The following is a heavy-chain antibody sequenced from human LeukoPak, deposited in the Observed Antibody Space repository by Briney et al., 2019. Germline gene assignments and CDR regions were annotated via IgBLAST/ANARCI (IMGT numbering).Heavy chain of an antibody. V-gene: IGHV4-59*01. CDR2: IYYSGST. Sequence: PSETLSLTCTVSGGSISSYYWSWIRQPPGKGLEWIGYIYYSGSTNYNPSLKSRVTISVDTSKNQFSLRLSSVTAADTAVYYCAKVQAYGGKGYFDYWGQGTLVTVSS. CDR3: AKVQAYGGKGYFDY. J-gene: IGHJ4*02. CDR1: GGSISSYY. D-gene: IGHD4-23*01.